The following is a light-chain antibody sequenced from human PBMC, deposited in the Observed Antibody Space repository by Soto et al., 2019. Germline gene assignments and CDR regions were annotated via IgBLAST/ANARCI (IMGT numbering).Light chain of an antibody. CDR2: DNN. V-gene: IGLV1-40*01. Sequence: QSVLTQPPSVSGAPGQRVIISCTGSSSNIGAGYDVHWYQQLPGTAPRLLIYDNNNRPSGVPARFSVSKSDTSACLAITGLQPEDGADYYCQSYDSSLSGSYVFGTGTKVTVL. CDR1: SSNIGAGYD. J-gene: IGLJ1*01. CDR3: QSYDSSLSGSYV.